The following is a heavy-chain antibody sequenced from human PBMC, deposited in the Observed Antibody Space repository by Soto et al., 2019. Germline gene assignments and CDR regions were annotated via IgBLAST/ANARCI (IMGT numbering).Heavy chain of an antibody. Sequence: QVQLQQWGAGLLKPSETLSLTCAVYGGFVTSGSYYWSWIRQPPGKGLEWIGEMSHSGGTNFNPSLKSRVTISVDTSKNQLTLKMSSVTAADTALYYCARVERGTATTVVDAFDIWGPGTMVTVSS. V-gene: IGHV4-34*01. CDR1: GGFVTSGSYY. CDR3: ARVERGTATTVVDAFDI. D-gene: IGHD1-1*01. CDR2: MSHSGGT. J-gene: IGHJ3*02.